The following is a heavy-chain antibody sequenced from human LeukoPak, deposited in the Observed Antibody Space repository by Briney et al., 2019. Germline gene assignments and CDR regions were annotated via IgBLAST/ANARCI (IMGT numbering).Heavy chain of an antibody. CDR1: GYTFTSYD. Sequence: ASVKVSCKASGYTFTSYDINWVRQAPGQGLEWMGRISAYNGNTNYAQKLQGRVTMTTDTSTSTAYMELRSLRSDDTAVYYCARMAAAGDYFDYWGQGTLVTVSS. D-gene: IGHD6-13*01. CDR2: ISAYNGNT. J-gene: IGHJ4*02. CDR3: ARMAAAGDYFDY. V-gene: IGHV1-18*04.